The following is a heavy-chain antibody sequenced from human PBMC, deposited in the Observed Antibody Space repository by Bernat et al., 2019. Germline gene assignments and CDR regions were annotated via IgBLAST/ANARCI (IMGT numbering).Heavy chain of an antibody. J-gene: IGHJ6*02. CDR1: GASINSYW. V-gene: IGHV4-4*02. D-gene: IGHD2-21*01. CDR2: IEHGGAT. CDR3: ARNGAYCIEV. Sequence: QVQLQESGPGLVKPSETLSLTCDVSGASINSYWWSLVRQPPGKGLEWIGEIEHGGATNYNPSLKSRVTISVDKSKNQFSLKLSSVTDADTALYYCARNGAYCIEVWGQGTTVTVS.